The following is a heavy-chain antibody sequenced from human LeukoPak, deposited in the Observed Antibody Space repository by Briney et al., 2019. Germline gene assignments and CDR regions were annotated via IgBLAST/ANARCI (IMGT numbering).Heavy chain of an antibody. Sequence: PSETLSLTCTVSGGSINSYFWSWIRQPPGKGLEWIGYIYYSGSTNYNPSVKSRVTISVDTSKNQFSLKLNSVTAADTAVYYCARAVGHGSGTYYNVKFDYWGQGTLVTVSS. CDR2: IYYSGST. V-gene: IGHV4-59*01. J-gene: IGHJ4*02. D-gene: IGHD3-10*01. CDR3: ARAVGHGSGTYYNVKFDY. CDR1: GGSINSYF.